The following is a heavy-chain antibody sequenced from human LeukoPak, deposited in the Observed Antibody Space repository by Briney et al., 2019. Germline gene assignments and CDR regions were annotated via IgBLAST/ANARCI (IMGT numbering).Heavy chain of an antibody. D-gene: IGHD1/OR15-1a*01. J-gene: IGHJ6*03. V-gene: IGHV4-34*01. CDR3: AVRTPNYYYYYMDV. CDR1: GGSFSGYY. CDR2: INHSGST. Sequence: SSETLSLTCAVYGGSFSGYYWSWIRQPPGKGLEWIGEINHSGSTNYNPSLKSRVTISVDTSKNQFSLKLSSVIAADTAVYYCAVRTPNYYYYYMDVWGKGTTVTVSS.